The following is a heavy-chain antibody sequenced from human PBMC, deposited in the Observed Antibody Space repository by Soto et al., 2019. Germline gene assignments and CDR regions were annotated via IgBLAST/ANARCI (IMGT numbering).Heavy chain of an antibody. J-gene: IGHJ4*02. CDR3: ARGLGTTVVTPLFY. D-gene: IGHD4-17*01. Sequence: QVQLVQSGAEVKKPGSSVKVSCKASGGTFSSYTISWVRQAPGQGLEWMGRIIPILGIANYAQKFQGRVTXXAXKXRRTAYMELSSLRSEDTAVYYCARGLGTTVVTPLFYWGQGTLVTVSS. V-gene: IGHV1-69*02. CDR1: GGTFSSYT. CDR2: IIPILGIA.